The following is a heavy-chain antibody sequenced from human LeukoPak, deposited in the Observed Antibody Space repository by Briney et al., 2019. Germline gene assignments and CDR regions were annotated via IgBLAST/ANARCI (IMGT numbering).Heavy chain of an antibody. D-gene: IGHD5-18*01. V-gene: IGHV3-21*01. CDR1: GFTFSSYS. CDR3: ARVGLRGYSYGYYMDV. J-gene: IGHJ6*03. Sequence: GGSLRLSCAASGFTFSSYSMNWVRQAPGKGLEWVSSISSSCSYIYYADSVKGRFTISRDNAKNSLYLQMNRLRAEDTAVYYCARVGLRGYSYGYYMDVWGKGTTVTVSS. CDR2: ISSSCSYI.